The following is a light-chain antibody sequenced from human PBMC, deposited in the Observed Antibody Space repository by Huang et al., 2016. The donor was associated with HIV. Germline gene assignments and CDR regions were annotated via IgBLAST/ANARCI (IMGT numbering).Light chain of an antibody. CDR2: GAS. J-gene: IGKJ3*01. V-gene: IGKV3-15*01. CDR1: QSVSSN. CDR3: QQYNNWPPAT. Sequence: ITQSPATLSVSPGERATLSCRASQSVSSNLAWYQQKPGQAPRLLIYGASTRATGIPARFSGSGSGTEFTLTISSLQSEDFAVYYCQQYNNWPPATFGPGTKVDIK.